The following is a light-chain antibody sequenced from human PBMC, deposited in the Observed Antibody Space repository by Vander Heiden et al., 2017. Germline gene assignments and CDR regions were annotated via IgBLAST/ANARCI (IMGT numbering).Light chain of an antibody. CDR3: KQYDRGRT. CDR1: EHISRW. CDR2: RAS. J-gene: IGKJ1*01. V-gene: IGKV1-5*03. Sequence: DIQMTQSPSTLSASVGDRVTITCRANEHISRWLAWYQQKPGKAPKLLIYRASSLESGVPSRFSGSGSGTEFTLTISSLQPDDLATYYCKQYDRGRTFGQGTKVEVK.